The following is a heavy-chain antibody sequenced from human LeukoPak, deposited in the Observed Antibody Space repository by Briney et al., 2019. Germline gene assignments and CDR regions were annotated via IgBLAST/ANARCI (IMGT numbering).Heavy chain of an antibody. J-gene: IGHJ6*02. CDR1: GYSFTSYW. CDR3: ARASPYGDYYYYYYGMDV. CDR2: IYPGDSDT. D-gene: IGHD4-17*01. Sequence: GESLEISCKGSGYSFTSYWIGWVRQMPGKGLEWMGIIYPGDSDTRYSPSFQGQVTISADKSISTAYLQWSSLKASDAAMYYCARASPYGDYYYYYYGMDVWGQGTTVTVSS. V-gene: IGHV5-51*01.